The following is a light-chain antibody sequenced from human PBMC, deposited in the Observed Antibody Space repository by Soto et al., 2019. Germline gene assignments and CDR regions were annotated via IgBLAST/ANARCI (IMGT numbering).Light chain of an antibody. CDR2: EVT. J-gene: IGLJ1*01. Sequence: QSVLTQPASVSGSLGQSITISCTGTTSDVGGYNYVSWYQQHPGKAPILMIYEVTNRPSGVSNRFSGSKSGNTASLTISGLRVEDEAEYFCGSYTGSITYVFGTGTKLTVL. V-gene: IGLV2-14*01. CDR3: GSYTGSITYV. CDR1: TSDVGGYNY.